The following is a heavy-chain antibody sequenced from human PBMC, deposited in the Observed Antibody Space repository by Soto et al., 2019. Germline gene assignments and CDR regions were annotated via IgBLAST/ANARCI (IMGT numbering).Heavy chain of an antibody. D-gene: IGHD5-12*01. V-gene: IGHV1-69*12. J-gene: IGHJ4*02. CDR1: GGTFSSYA. Sequence: QVQLVQSGAEVKKPGSSVKVSCKASGGTFSSYAISWVRQAPGQGLEWMGGIIPIFGTANYAQKFQGRVTVSADESTNTADMELSSLRSEATAVYYCARDGTYSGYDFGAFDYWGQGTLVTVSS. CDR2: IIPIFGTA. CDR3: ARDGTYSGYDFGAFDY.